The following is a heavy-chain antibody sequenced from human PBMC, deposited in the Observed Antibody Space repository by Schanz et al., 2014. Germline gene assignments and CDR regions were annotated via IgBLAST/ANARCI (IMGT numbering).Heavy chain of an antibody. D-gene: IGHD3-16*02. J-gene: IGHJ4*02. CDR3: AKELSPSF. CDR1: GFTFSTTG. V-gene: IGHV3-30*02. CDR2: IRYDGINK. Sequence: QVRLVESGGGVVQPGGSLRLSCAASGFTFSTTGMHWVRQAPGKGLVWVTYIRYDGINKYYADSVKGRFTVSRDNAKSTLFLQMDSLRPEDTAIYYCAKELSPSFWGQGTLVTVSS.